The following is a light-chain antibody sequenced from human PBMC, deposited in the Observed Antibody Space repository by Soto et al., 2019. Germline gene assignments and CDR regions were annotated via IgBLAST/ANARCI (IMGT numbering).Light chain of an antibody. J-gene: IGKJ1*01. CDR2: DVS. V-gene: IGKV3-15*01. CDR3: QQYIYWPRT. CDR1: QGVTSS. Sequence: ETVMTQSPATLSVSPGERATLSCRASQGVTSSLARYQQTPGQAPRLLIYDVSTRATGIPARFSGSGSGTEFTLTISSLQSEDFAVYYCQQYIYWPRTFGQGTRVEI.